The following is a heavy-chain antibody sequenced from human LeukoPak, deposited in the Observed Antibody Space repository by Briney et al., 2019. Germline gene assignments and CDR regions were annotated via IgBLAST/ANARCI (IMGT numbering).Heavy chain of an antibody. J-gene: IGHJ4*02. CDR1: GGTFSNYA. CDR2: MNPNSGNT. CDR3: ARGWIGELADY. D-gene: IGHD3-10*01. Sequence: GASVKVSCKASGGTFSNYAISWVRQAPGQGLEWMGWMNPNSGNTGYAQKFQGRVTMTRNTSISTAYMELSSLGSEDTAVYYCARGWIGELADYWGQGTLVTVSS. V-gene: IGHV1-8*02.